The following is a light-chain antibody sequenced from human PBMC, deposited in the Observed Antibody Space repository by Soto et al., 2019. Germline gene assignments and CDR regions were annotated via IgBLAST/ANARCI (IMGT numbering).Light chain of an antibody. CDR2: GAS. Sequence: EIVMTQSPATLSVSPGERATLSCRASQSSSNDLAWYQQKPGQAPRLLIYGASTRATGIPARFSGSGSGTEFTLTISSLQSEDFAVYYCQQYGSSLSITFGQGTRLETK. CDR3: QQYGSSLSIT. J-gene: IGKJ5*01. V-gene: IGKV3-15*01. CDR1: QSSSND.